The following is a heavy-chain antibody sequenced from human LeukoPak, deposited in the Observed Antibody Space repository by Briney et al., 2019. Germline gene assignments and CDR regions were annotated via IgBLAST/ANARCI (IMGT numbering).Heavy chain of an antibody. Sequence: SETLSLTCTVSGGSISSYYWSWIRQPPGKGLEWIGYIYYSGSTNYNPSLKSRVTISVDTSKNQFSLKLSSVTAADTAVYYCARVRGYFDYWGQGTLVTVSS. CDR3: ARVRGYFDY. J-gene: IGHJ4*02. CDR1: GGSISSYY. D-gene: IGHD3-16*01. V-gene: IGHV4-59*01. CDR2: IYYSGST.